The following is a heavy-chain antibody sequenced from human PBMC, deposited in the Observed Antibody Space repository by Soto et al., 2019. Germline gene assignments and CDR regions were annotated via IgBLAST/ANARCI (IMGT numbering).Heavy chain of an antibody. Sequence: EVQLLESGGGLVQPGGSLRLSCAASGFTFSSYAMSWVRQAPGKGLEWVSAISGSGGSTYYADSVKGRFTISRDNSKNTLYLQMNSLRAEDTAVYYCAKDWPSGYYKATYYYYSMDVWGQGTTVTVSS. D-gene: IGHD3-3*01. CDR3: AKDWPSGYYKATYYYYSMDV. CDR1: GFTFSSYA. CDR2: ISGSGGST. J-gene: IGHJ6*02. V-gene: IGHV3-23*01.